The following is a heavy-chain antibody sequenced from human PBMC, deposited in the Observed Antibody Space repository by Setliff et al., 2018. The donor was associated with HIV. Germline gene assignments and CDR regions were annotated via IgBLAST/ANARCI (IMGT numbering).Heavy chain of an antibody. CDR3: ARRLQFLEFLHGVCCLDV. D-gene: IGHD3-3*01. V-gene: IGHV4-39*07. J-gene: IGHJ6*02. Sequence: PSETLSLTCTVYGGFIKNSNYYWGWIRQPPGKGLEWIGNIHYSGSTYYNPSLKSRFTISVDTYKNQFSLNLTSVTAADTAVYYCARRLQFLEFLHGVCCLDVWGQGTTVTVSS. CDR2: IHYSGST. CDR1: GGFIKNSNYY.